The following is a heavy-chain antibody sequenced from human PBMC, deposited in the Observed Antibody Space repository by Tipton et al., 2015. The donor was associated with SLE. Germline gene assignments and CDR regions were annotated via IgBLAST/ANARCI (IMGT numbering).Heavy chain of an antibody. CDR3: AELSTADAFDV. V-gene: IGHV3-48*01. J-gene: IGHJ3*01. D-gene: IGHD5/OR15-5a*01. CDR2: ISTTSSTI. CDR1: GFTFSNYN. Sequence: SLRLSCAASGFTFSNYNMNWVRQAPGKGLEWVSYISTTSSTIFYADSVKGRFTISRDNAKNSLFLQMNSLRAEDAALYYCAELSTADAFDVWGQGAMVIVSS.